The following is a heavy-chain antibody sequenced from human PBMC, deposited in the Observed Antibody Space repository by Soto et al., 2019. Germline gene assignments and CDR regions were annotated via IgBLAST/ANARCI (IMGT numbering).Heavy chain of an antibody. CDR3: AREGVVAASD. CDR1: GFTVSSNY. Sequence: EVQLVESGGGLVQAGGSLRLSCAASGFTVSSNYMSWVRQASGKGLVWVSVIYSGGSTNYADSVKGRSTISRDNSKNTLYLQMNSLRAEDTAVYYCAREGVVAASDWGQGTLVTVSS. V-gene: IGHV3-66*01. D-gene: IGHD2-15*01. CDR2: IYSGGST. J-gene: IGHJ4*02.